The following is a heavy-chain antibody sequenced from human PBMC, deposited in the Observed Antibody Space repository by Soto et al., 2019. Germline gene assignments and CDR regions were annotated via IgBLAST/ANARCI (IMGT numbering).Heavy chain of an antibody. J-gene: IGHJ4*02. Sequence: ASVKVSCKASGGTFSSYTISWVRQAPGQGLELMGRIIPILGIANYAQKFQGRVTITADKSTSTAYMELSSLRSEDTAVYYCARTVTATVFDYWGQGTLVTVSS. D-gene: IGHD4-4*01. CDR3: ARTVTATVFDY. CDR1: GGTFSSYT. V-gene: IGHV1-69*02. CDR2: IIPILGIA.